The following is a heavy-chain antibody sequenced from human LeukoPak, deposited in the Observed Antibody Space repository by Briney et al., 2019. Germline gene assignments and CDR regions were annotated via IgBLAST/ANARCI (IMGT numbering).Heavy chain of an antibody. V-gene: IGHV4-59*01. D-gene: IGHD5-12*01. CDR1: GGSISSYY. J-gene: IGHJ4*02. CDR2: IYYSGST. Sequence: SETLSLTCTVSGGSISSYYWSWIRQPPGKGLEWIGYIYYSGSTNYNPSLKSRFTISVDTAKDQFSLQLSSVTAADTAVYYCASGYGKFDYWGQGTLVTVSS. CDR3: ASGYGKFDY.